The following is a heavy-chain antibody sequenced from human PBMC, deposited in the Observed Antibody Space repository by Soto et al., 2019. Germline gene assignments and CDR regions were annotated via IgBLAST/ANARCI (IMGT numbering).Heavy chain of an antibody. CDR3: ARDYYKYYDSSGYYRSPAY. CDR1: GFTFSSYA. J-gene: IGHJ4*02. Sequence: GGSLRLSCAAPGFTFSSYAMHWVRQAPGKGLEWVALISYDGSDKDYADSVKGRFTISRDNSRNTLFLQMNSLRAEDTAVYYCARDYYKYYDSSGYYRSPAYWGQGTLVTVS. V-gene: IGHV3-30-3*01. D-gene: IGHD3-22*01. CDR2: ISYDGSDK.